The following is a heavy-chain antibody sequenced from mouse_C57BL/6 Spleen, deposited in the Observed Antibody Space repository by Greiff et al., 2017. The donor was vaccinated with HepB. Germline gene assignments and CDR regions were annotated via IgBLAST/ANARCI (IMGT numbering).Heavy chain of an antibody. J-gene: IGHJ3*01. Sequence: LVESGPELVKPGASVKLSCKASGYTFTSYDINWVKQRPGQGLEWIGWIYPRDGSTKYNEKFKGKATLTVDTSSSTAYMELHSLTSEDSAVYFCARRAYYSNYWFAYWGQGTLVTVSA. CDR1: GYTFTSYD. CDR3: ARRAYYSNYWFAY. D-gene: IGHD2-5*01. V-gene: IGHV1-85*01. CDR2: IYPRDGST.